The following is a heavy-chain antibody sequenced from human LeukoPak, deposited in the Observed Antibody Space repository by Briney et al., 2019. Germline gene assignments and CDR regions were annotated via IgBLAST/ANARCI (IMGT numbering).Heavy chain of an antibody. CDR3: AREKDSYCDY. CDR1: GFSFSSYG. CDR2: IWYDGSNK. Sequence: GGSLRLSCAASGFSFSSYGMHWVRQAPGKGLEWVATIWYDGSNKYYADSVKARFTISRDNSKNTLYLQMNSLRAEDTAVYYCAREKDSYCDYWGQGTLVTVSS. V-gene: IGHV3-33*01. J-gene: IGHJ4*02.